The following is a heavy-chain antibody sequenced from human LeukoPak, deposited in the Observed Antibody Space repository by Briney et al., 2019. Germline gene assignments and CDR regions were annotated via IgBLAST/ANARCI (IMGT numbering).Heavy chain of an antibody. V-gene: IGHV1-46*01. Sequence: ASVKASCKASGYTFTSYYMHWVRQAPGQGLEWMGIINPSGGSTSYAQKFQGRVTMTRDTSTSTVYMELSSLRSEDTAVYYCARATEDCSSTSCYRSYYYYGMDVWGQGTTVTVSS. D-gene: IGHD2-2*02. CDR1: GYTFTSYY. CDR2: INPSGGST. J-gene: IGHJ6*02. CDR3: ARATEDCSSTSCYRSYYYYGMDV.